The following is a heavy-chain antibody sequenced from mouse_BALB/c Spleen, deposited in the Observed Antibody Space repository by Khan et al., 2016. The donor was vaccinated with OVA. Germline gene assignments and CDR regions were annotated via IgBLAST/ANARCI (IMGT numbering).Heavy chain of an antibody. CDR1: GYTFTNYV. D-gene: IGHD4-1*01. J-gene: IGHJ2*01. CDR2: INPYNGGT. V-gene: IGHV1S136*01. Sequence: QSGPELVKPGASVKMSCKASGYTFTNYVLHWVKQKPGQGLEWIGYINPYNGGTKYNEKFKVKATLASDKSSITAYMELSSLTSEDSAVYYCARGNWQSYYFDYWGPGTTLTLSS. CDR3: ARGNWQSYYFDY.